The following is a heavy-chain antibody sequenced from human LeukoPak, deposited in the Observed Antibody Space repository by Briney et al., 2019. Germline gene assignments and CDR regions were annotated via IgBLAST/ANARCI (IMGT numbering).Heavy chain of an antibody. CDR3: ASGGTMIVVVIMDY. Sequence: GGTLRLSCAASGFTFRRYGMSWVRQAPGKGLEWVSAISGSGSTTYYADSVKGRFTISRDNSKNTLYLQMNSLRAEDTAVYYCASGGTMIVVVIMDYWGQGTLVTVSS. CDR2: ISGSGSTT. CDR1: GFTFRRYG. D-gene: IGHD3-22*01. J-gene: IGHJ4*02. V-gene: IGHV3-23*01.